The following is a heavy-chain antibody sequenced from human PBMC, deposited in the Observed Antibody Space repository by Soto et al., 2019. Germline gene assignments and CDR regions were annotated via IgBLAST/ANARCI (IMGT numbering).Heavy chain of an antibody. CDR2: IWNDGSEK. V-gene: IGHV3-33*01. J-gene: IGHJ4*02. CDR3: ARVGHNGYDLDFDY. D-gene: IGHD5-12*01. Sequence: GGSLRLSCAASGLTFSLYGMHWVRQAPGKGLEWVAVIWNDGSEKNYADSVKGRFTLSGDSSKNTLYLEMNSLRVEDTAVYYCARVGHNGYDLDFDYWGQGPRSPSPQ. CDR1: GLTFSLYG.